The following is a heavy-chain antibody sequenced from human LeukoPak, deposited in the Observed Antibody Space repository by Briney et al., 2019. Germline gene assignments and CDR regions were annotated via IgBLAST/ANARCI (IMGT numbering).Heavy chain of an antibody. V-gene: IGHV1-18*04. D-gene: IGHD4-17*01. CDR3: ARALYGDYDSGSATEFDP. Sequence: GASVKVSCKASGYTFTGYYMHWVRQAPGQGLEWMGWISAYNGNTNYPQKLQGRVTMTTDTSTSTAYMELRSLRSDDTAVYYCARALYGDYDSGSATEFDPWGQGTLVTVSS. CDR2: ISAYNGNT. J-gene: IGHJ5*02. CDR1: GYTFTGYY.